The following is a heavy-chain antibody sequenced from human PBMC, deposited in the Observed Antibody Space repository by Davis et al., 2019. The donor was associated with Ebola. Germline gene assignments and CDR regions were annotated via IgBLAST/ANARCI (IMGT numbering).Heavy chain of an antibody. CDR2: ISGSGGST. Sequence: GGSLRLSCAASGFTFSSYAMSWVRQAPGKGLEWVSAISGSGGSTYYADSVKGRFTISRDNAKNSVYLQMNSLRAEDTAVYYCARAPSEPIQLWYYFDYWGQGTLVTVSS. CDR3: ARAPSEPIQLWYYFDY. CDR1: GFTFSSYA. D-gene: IGHD5-18*01. J-gene: IGHJ4*02. V-gene: IGHV3-23*01.